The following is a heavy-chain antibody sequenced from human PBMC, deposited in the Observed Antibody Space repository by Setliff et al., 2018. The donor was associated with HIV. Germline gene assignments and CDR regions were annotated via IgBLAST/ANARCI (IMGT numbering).Heavy chain of an antibody. V-gene: IGHV1-69*05. CDR1: GGTFRSKG. D-gene: IGHD7-27*01. J-gene: IGHJ4*02. CDR2: IIPIFGTP. Sequence: SVKVSCKASGGTFRSKGIGWVRQAPGQGLEWMGGIIPIFGTPDYAQKFQGRVTMTRDTSTSTAYMELNSLSSEDTAVYYCARERPNSLYFDFWGQGTRVTVSS. CDR3: ARERPNSLYFDF.